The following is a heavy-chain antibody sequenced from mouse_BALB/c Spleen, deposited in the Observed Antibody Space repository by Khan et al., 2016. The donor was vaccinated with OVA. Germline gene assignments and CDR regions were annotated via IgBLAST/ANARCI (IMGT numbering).Heavy chain of an antibody. CDR1: GYTFTSYW. CDR2: IYPGNSDT. D-gene: IGHD2-2*01. J-gene: IGHJ3*01. Sequence: EVQLQESGTVLARPGTSVKMSCKASGYTFTSYWMHWVKQRPGQGLEWIGAIYPGNSDTSYNQKFKGKAKLTAATSTSTAYMELSSLTNEDSAVYYCKRFGYLFAYWGQGTLVTVSA. V-gene: IGHV1-5*01. CDR3: KRFGYLFAY.